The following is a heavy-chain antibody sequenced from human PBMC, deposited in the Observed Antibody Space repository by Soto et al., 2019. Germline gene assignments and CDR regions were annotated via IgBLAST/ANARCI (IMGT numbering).Heavy chain of an antibody. CDR3: ARGSSGDTNWFDP. J-gene: IGHJ5*02. V-gene: IGHV4-59*01. Sequence: PSETLSLTCTVSGGSISSYYWSWIRQPPGKGLEWIGYIYYSGSTNYNPSLKSRVTISVDTSKNQFSLKLSSVTAADTAVYYCARGSSGDTNWFDPWGQGTLVTVSS. CDR2: IYYSGST. CDR1: GGSISSYY. D-gene: IGHD4-17*01.